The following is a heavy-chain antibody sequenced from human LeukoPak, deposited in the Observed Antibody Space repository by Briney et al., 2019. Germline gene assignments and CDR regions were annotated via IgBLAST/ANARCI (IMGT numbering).Heavy chain of an antibody. Sequence: ASVTVSCKASGLSLTHDGISWVRQAPGQGLEWMGWISAYNGNTNYAQKLQGRVTMTTDTSTSTAYMELRSLRSDDTAVYYCARESPSSGWYVYWGQGTLVTVSS. V-gene: IGHV1-18*01. J-gene: IGHJ4*02. CDR3: ARESPSSGWYVY. D-gene: IGHD6-19*01. CDR2: ISAYNGNT. CDR1: GLSLTHDG.